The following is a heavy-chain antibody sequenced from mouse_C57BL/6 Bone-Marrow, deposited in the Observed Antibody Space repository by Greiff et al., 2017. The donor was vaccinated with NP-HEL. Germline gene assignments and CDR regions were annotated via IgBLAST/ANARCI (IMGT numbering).Heavy chain of an antibody. CDR3: ARDDGYYFYAMYY. J-gene: IGHJ4*01. CDR2: INPSSGYN. D-gene: IGHD2-3*01. CDR1: GYTFTSYT. V-gene: IGHV1-4*01. Sequence: VQLQQSGAELARPGASVKMSCKASGYTFTSYTMHWVKQRPGQGLEWIGYINPSSGYNKYNQKFKDKATLTADKSSSTVYMQLSSLTSEDSAVYYCARDDGYYFYAMYYWGQGTSVTVSS.